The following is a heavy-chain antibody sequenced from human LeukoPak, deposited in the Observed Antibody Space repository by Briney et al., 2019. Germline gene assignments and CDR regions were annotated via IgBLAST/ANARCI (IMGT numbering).Heavy chain of an antibody. Sequence: GGSLRLSCAASGFTFSSYAMSWVRQAPGKGLEWVSSISGSGGTTYYADSVKGRFTSSRDNPNKPRDLQMNSLTAEATALYYWAKGPVAVAGYYFDHWGQGTLVTVSS. CDR1: GFTFSSYA. D-gene: IGHD6-19*01. J-gene: IGHJ4*02. CDR2: ISGSGGTT. CDR3: AKGPVAVAGYYFDH. V-gene: IGHV3-23*01.